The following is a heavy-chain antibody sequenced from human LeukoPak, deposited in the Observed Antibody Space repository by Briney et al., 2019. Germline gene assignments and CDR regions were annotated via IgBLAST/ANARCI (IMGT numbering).Heavy chain of an antibody. J-gene: IGHJ4*02. V-gene: IGHV4-31*03. CDR3: ARGGYCSSTSCLYYFDY. Sequence: SSETLSLTCTVSGGSISSGGYYWSWIRQHPGKGLEWIGYIYYSGSTYYNPSLKSRVTISVDTSKNQFSLKLSSVTAADTAVYYCARGGYCSSTSCLYYFDYWGQGTLVTVSS. CDR1: GGSISSGGYY. D-gene: IGHD2-2*01. CDR2: IYYSGST.